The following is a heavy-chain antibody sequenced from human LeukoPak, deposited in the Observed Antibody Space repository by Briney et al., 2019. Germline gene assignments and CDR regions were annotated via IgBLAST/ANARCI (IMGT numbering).Heavy chain of an antibody. CDR3: ARDINCSGGSCYSGAFDY. Sequence: GGSLRLSCAASGFTFSSYGMHWVRQAPGKGLEWVAFIRYDGSNKYYADSVKGRFTISRDNSKNTLYLQMSSLRSEDTAVYYCARDINCSGGSCYSGAFDYWGQGTLVTVSS. CDR1: GFTFSSYG. CDR2: IRYDGSNK. D-gene: IGHD2-15*01. J-gene: IGHJ4*02. V-gene: IGHV3-30*02.